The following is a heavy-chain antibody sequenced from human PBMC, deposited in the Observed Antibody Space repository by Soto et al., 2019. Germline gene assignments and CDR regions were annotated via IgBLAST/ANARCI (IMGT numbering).Heavy chain of an antibody. CDR2: IFYSVSA. CDR3: ARRGRRYSDYLPRPQTVGGFDI. CDR1: GASIASYS. Sequence: VQLQESGPGLVRPSETLSLTCSVSGASIASYSWNWIRQSPGKGLEWIGNIFYSVSANYDPSLRSRVTISIATSRNQVSLTLSTVTAADTAVYYCARRGRRYSDYLPRPQTVGGFDIWGQGTLVIVSS. V-gene: IGHV4-59*01. D-gene: IGHD3-9*01. J-gene: IGHJ3*02.